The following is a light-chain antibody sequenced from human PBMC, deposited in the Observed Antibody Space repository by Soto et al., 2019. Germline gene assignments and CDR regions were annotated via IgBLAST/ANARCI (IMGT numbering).Light chain of an antibody. CDR2: AAS. CDR3: QQFNGYPRT. Sequence: DIQLTQSPSFLSASVGDSVTITCRASQGISSYLAWYQQKPGKAPKLLIYAASTLQSGVPSTFSGSGSGTEFTLTISSLQPEDFATDYCQQFNGYPRTFGGGTNVEIK. V-gene: IGKV1-9*01. CDR1: QGISSY. J-gene: IGKJ4*01.